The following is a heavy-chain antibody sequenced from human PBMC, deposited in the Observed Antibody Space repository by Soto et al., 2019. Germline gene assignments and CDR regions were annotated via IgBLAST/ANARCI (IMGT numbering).Heavy chain of an antibody. V-gene: IGHV1-69*06. J-gene: IGHJ5*02. CDR3: ARYPDIVVVPAAMAQGWFDP. CDR1: GGTFSSYA. D-gene: IGHD2-2*01. CDR2: IMTIFGTA. Sequence: SSVKVSCKASGGTFSSYAISWVRQAPGQGLEWMGGIMTIFGTANYAQKFQGRVTITADKSTSTAYMELSSLRSEDTAVYYCARYPDIVVVPAAMAQGWFDPWGQGTLVTVSS.